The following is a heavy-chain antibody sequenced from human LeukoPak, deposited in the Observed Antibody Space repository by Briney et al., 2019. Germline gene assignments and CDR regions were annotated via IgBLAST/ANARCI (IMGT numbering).Heavy chain of an antibody. CDR2: IPYEGSDK. D-gene: IGHD1-7*01. J-gene: IGHJ4*02. Sequence: GGSLRLSCAASGFTFSSCGMHWVRQAPGKGLEWVAFIPYEGSDKYYADSVKGRFTISRDNSKNTLYLQMNSLRLEDTAVYYCAKDRSPSNWNYYFDSRGQGTLVTVSS. V-gene: IGHV3-30*02. CDR3: AKDRSPSNWNYYFDS. CDR1: GFTFSSCG.